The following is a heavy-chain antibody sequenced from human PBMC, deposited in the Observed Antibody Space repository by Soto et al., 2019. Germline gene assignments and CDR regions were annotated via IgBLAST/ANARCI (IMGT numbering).Heavy chain of an antibody. CDR1: GGSISSGGYF. V-gene: IGHV4-31*03. J-gene: IGHJ4*02. CDR2: IFYSGST. Sequence: QVQLQESGPGLVKPSQTLSLTCTVSGGSISSGGYFWSWIRQHPGKGLEWIGYIFYSGSTFYNPSLKSRVTTSVDTSKNQFSLKLTSVTAADTAVYYCARGDCSGGSCYYFDSWGQGTLVTVSS. CDR3: ARGDCSGGSCYYFDS. D-gene: IGHD2-15*01.